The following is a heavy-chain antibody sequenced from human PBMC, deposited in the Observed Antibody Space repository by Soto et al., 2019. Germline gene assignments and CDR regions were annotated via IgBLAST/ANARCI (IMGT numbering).Heavy chain of an antibody. D-gene: IGHD2-2*01. CDR1: GFTFSSSG. CDR2: ISYDGSNK. Sequence: QVQLVESGGGVVQPGRSLRISCVASGFTFSSSGMHWVRQAPGKGLEWVAVISYDGSNKYYADSVKGRFTISRDMSKNPLYLQMNNLRSDDTAVYYCTKAAWCSRTSCYSAASDYWGQGTLVSVSS. J-gene: IGHJ4*02. CDR3: TKAAWCSRTSCYSAASDY. V-gene: IGHV3-30*18.